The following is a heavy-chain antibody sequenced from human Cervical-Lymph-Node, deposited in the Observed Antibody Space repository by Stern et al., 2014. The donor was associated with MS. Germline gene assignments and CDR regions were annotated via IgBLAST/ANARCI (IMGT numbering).Heavy chain of an antibody. D-gene: IGHD6-19*01. V-gene: IGHV3-30*18. CDR3: AKDAYSSGWYADY. CDR2: ISSDGFNR. J-gene: IGHJ4*02. Sequence: VQLVESGGGVVQPGRSLRLSCAASGFSFSRFGMHWVRQAPGKGLEWVSVISSDGFNRYYTDSVKGRFTISRDNSKNTLYLRMNSLRAEDTAVYYCAKDAYSSGWYADYWGQGTLVTVSS. CDR1: GFSFSRFG.